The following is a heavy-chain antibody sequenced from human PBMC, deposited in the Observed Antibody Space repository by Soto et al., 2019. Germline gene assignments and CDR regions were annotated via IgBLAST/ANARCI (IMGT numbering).Heavy chain of an antibody. J-gene: IGHJ6*03. CDR2: IYYSGST. Sequence: SETLSLTCTVSGGSISSSSYYWGWIRQPPGKGLEWIGSIYYSGSTYYNPSLKSRVTISVDTSKNQFSLKLSSVTAADTAVYYCARAVVVGLYYYYYYMDVWGKGTTVTVS. CDR3: ARAVVVGLYYYYYYMDV. CDR1: GGSISSSSYY. V-gene: IGHV4-39*01. D-gene: IGHD2-2*01.